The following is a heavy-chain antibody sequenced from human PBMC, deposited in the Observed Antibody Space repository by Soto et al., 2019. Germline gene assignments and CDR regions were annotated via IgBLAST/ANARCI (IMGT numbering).Heavy chain of an antibody. J-gene: IGHJ4*02. V-gene: IGHV3-21*01. Sequence: GGSLRLSCAASGFTFSSYSMNWVRQAPGKGLEWVSSISSSSSYIYYADSVKGRFTISRDNAKNSLHLQMNSLRAEDTAVYYCARDGPSGSWLFDYWGQGTLVTVSS. CDR3: ARDGPSGSWLFDY. D-gene: IGHD6-13*01. CDR2: ISSSSSYI. CDR1: GFTFSSYS.